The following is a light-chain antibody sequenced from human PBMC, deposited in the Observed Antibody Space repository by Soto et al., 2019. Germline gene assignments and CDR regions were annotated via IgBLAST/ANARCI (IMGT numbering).Light chain of an antibody. V-gene: IGKV3-20*01. CDR3: QQYGSSPET. Sequence: EILLTQSPGTLSLSPGERATLSCGASQSVSSAYLAWYQQKPGQAPRLLIYDVSSRATGIPDRFSGSGSGTDFTLTVSRLEPEDFAVYSCQQYGSSPETFGPGPRWIS. CDR2: DVS. J-gene: IGKJ1*01. CDR1: QSVSSAY.